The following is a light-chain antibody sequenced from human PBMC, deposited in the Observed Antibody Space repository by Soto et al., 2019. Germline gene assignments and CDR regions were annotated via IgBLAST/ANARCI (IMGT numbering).Light chain of an antibody. Sequence: DIQMTQSPSSLSASVGDRVTITCRASQSISSYLIWYQQKPGKAPKVLIYDASSLQSGVPSRFSGSGSGTDFTLTISSLQPEDFATYYCQQSYSTLWTFGQGTKVDIK. CDR3: QQSYSTLWT. CDR1: QSISSY. CDR2: DAS. J-gene: IGKJ1*01. V-gene: IGKV1-39*01.